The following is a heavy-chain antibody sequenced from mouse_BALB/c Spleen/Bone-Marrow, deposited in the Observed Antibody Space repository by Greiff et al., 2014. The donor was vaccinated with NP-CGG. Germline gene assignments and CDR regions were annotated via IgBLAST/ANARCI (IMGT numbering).Heavy chain of an antibody. D-gene: IGHD2-1*01. CDR2: INPYNAGT. Sequence: EVQLQQSGPELVESGASVKMSCKASGYTFTSYIIHWVKQKPGQGLEWIGYINPYNAGTKYNEKFKGKATLTSDKSSSTAYMALSSLTSEDSAVYYGARGGFRGNSPPFDVWGAGTTVTVSS. CDR1: GYTFTSYI. CDR3: ARGGFRGNSPPFDV. J-gene: IGHJ1*01. V-gene: IGHV1-14*01.